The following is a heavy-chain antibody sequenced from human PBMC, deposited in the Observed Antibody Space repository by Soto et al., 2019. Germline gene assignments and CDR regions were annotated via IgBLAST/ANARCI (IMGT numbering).Heavy chain of an antibody. D-gene: IGHD2-15*01. J-gene: IGHJ6*02. V-gene: IGHV5-10-1*01. CDR1: GYSFTSYW. CDR2: IDPSDSYT. CDR3: ARTASDIVVVVAATRYGMDV. Sequence: PGESLKISCKGSGYSFTSYWISWVRQMPGKGLEWMGRIDPSDSYTNYSPSFQGHVTISADKSISTAYLQWSSLKASDTAMYYCARTASDIVVVVAATRYGMDVWGQGTTVTVSS.